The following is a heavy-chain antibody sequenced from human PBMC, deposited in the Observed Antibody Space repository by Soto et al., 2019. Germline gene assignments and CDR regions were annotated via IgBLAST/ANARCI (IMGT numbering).Heavy chain of an antibody. Sequence: QVQLVESGGAVVQPGKSLRLSCAASGFTFSSYGMYWVRQAPGKGLEWVAAISYDGRNKYHADSVKGRFTISRDNSKNTLYLQMNSLRAEDTAVYYCAKDIVRYTYGACDYWGQGALVTVSS. J-gene: IGHJ4*02. CDR3: AKDIVRYTYGACDY. V-gene: IGHV3-30*18. D-gene: IGHD5-18*01. CDR1: GFTFSSYG. CDR2: ISYDGRNK.